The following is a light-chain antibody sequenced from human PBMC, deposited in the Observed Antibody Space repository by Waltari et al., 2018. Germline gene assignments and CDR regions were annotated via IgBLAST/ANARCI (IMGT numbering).Light chain of an antibody. CDR1: QSVSSN. CDR3: QQYNNWPPVT. J-gene: IGKJ1*01. Sequence: EIVMTQSPATLSVSPGDRATLPCRASQSVSSNLAWYQQKPGQAPRLLIYGASTRATGIPARFSGSGSGTEFTLTISSLQSEDFAVYYCQQYNNWPPVTFGQGTKVEIK. V-gene: IGKV3-15*01. CDR2: GAS.